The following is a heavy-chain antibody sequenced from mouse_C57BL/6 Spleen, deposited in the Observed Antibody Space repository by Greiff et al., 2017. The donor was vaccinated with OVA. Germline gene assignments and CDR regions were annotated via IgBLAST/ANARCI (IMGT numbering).Heavy chain of an antibody. CDR2: IDPSDSYT. CDR1: GYTFTSYW. Sequence: QVQLQQPGAELVMPGASVKLSCKASGYTFTSYWMHWVKQRPGQGLEWIGEIDPSDSYTNYNQKFKGKSTLTVDKSSSTAYMQLSSLTSEDSAVYYCARLITPVTGYFDVWGTGTTVTVSS. D-gene: IGHD1-1*01. V-gene: IGHV1-69*01. J-gene: IGHJ1*03. CDR3: ARLITPVTGYFDV.